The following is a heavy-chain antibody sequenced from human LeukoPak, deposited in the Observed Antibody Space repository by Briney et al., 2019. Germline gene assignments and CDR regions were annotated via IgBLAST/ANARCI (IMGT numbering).Heavy chain of an antibody. CDR2: IYYSGST. V-gene: IGHV4-39*01. CDR1: GGSISSGDYY. D-gene: IGHD6-19*01. Sequence: SETLSLTCTVSGGSISSGDYYWGWIRQPPGKGLEWIGYIYYSGSTYYNPSLKSRVTISVDTSKNQLSLKLSSVTAADTAVYYCARHSSGWSFDYWGQGTLVTVSS. J-gene: IGHJ4*02. CDR3: ARHSSGWSFDY.